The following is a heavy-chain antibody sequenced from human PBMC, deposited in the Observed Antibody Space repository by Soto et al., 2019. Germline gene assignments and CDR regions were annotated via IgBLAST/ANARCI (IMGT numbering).Heavy chain of an antibody. J-gene: IGHJ4*02. Sequence: SVKVSCKASGGTFSSYRINWVRQAPGQGLEWVGGIVPIYRTADYAQKFQGRVTITADESARTSYMELRSLKPQDTAVYYCVRDSGAKLSSSWGQGTLVTVSS. V-gene: IGHV1-69*13. CDR2: IVPIYRTA. CDR1: GGTFSSYR. D-gene: IGHD6-13*01. CDR3: VRDSGAKLSSS.